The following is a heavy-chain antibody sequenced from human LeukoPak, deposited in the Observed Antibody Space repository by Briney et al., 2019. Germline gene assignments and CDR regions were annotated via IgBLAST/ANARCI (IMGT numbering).Heavy chain of an antibody. V-gene: IGHV1-18*01. CDR1: GYTFTSYG. CDR3: AREGVPLLREGFFYNY. CDR2: ISAYNGNT. Sequence: ASVKVSCKASGYTFTSYGISWVRQAPGQGLEWMGWISAYNGNTNYAQKLQGRVTMTTDTSTSTAYMELRSLRSDDTAVYYCAREGVPLLREGFFYNYWGQGTLVTVSS. J-gene: IGHJ4*02. D-gene: IGHD3-10*02.